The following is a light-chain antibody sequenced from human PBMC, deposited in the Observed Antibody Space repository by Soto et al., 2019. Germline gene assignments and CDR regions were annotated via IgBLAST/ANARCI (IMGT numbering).Light chain of an antibody. CDR3: AAWDGSPNAIL. CDR2: SDY. CDR1: SSNIGSNV. V-gene: IGLV1-44*01. J-gene: IGLJ2*01. Sequence: QSVLSQPPSASGTPGQRVTISCSGRSSNIGSNVVNWYQQFPGTAPKLLIYSDYQRPSGVPDRFSGSRSGTSASLAISGLQSEDEADYYCAAWDGSPNAILFGGGTQLTVL.